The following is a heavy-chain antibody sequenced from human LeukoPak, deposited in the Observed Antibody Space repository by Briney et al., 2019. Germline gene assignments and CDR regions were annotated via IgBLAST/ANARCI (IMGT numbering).Heavy chain of an antibody. Sequence: GGSLRLSCAASGFTFSGSAMHWVRQASGKGLEWVGRIRSKANSYATAYAASVKGRFTISRDDSKNTAHLQMNSLRTEDTAVYFCAKDDAWLRYACWGPGTLVTVSS. CDR1: GFTFSGSA. D-gene: IGHD5-12*01. CDR3: AKDDAWLRYAC. J-gene: IGHJ4*02. CDR2: IRSKANSYAT. V-gene: IGHV3-73*01.